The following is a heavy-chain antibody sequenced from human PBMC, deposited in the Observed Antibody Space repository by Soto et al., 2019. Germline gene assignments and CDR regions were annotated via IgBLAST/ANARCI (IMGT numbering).Heavy chain of an antibody. J-gene: IGHJ5*02. D-gene: IGHD2-2*01. Sequence: EVLLLESGGGLVQPGGSLRLSCAASGFTFSSYAMSWVRQAPGKGLEWVSAISGSGGSTYYADSVKGRFTISRDNSKNTLYLQMNSRRAEDTAVYYCAKDSLIVVVPAAPPNWFDPWGQGTLVTVSS. CDR1: GFTFSSYA. V-gene: IGHV3-23*01. CDR3: AKDSLIVVVPAAPPNWFDP. CDR2: ISGSGGST.